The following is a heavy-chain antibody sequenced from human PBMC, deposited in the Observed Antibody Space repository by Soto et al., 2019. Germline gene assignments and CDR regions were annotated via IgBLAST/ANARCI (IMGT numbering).Heavy chain of an antibody. CDR3: AKERSSGWSFDY. CDR2: ISGSGDST. V-gene: IGHV3-23*01. Sequence: EVQLLESGGGLVQPGGSLRLSCAASGFTFSTYAMNWVRQAPGKGLEWVSGISGSGDSTYYADSVKGRFTVSRDNSKNTLYLQMNSLIAEDTAVFYCAKERSSGWSFDYWGQGTLVIVSS. J-gene: IGHJ4*02. D-gene: IGHD6-19*01. CDR1: GFTFSTYA.